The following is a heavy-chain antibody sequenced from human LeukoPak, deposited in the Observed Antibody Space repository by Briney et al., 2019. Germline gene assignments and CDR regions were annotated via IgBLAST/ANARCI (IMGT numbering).Heavy chain of an antibody. Sequence: ASVKVSCKASGYTFTSYGINWVRQAPGQGLEWMGWISGYNGNTNYAQNLQGRVTMTTDTSTSTAYMELRSLRSGDTAVYYCARVWGSMVTGALYNSYGMDVWGQGTTVTVSS. CDR2: ISGYNGNT. CDR1: GYTFTSYG. D-gene: IGHD5-18*01. CDR3: ARVWGSMVTGALYNSYGMDV. J-gene: IGHJ6*02. V-gene: IGHV1-18*01.